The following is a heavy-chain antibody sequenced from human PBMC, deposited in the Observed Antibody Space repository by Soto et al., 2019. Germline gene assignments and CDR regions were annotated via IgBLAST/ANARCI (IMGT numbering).Heavy chain of an antibody. CDR3: AKDISSGIAAAGTSDYYYGMDV. J-gene: IGHJ6*02. V-gene: IGHV3-9*01. D-gene: IGHD6-13*01. CDR1: GFTFDDYA. Sequence: GGSLRLSCAASGFTFDDYAMHRVRQAPGKGLDWVSGISWNSGSIGYADSVKGRFTISRDNAKNSLYLQMNSLRAEDTALYYCAKDISSGIAAAGTSDYYYGMDVWGQGTTVTVSS. CDR2: ISWNSGSI.